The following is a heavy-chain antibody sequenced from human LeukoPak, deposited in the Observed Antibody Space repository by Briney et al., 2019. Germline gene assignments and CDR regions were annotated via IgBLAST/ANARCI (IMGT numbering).Heavy chain of an antibody. CDR3: AKMTVSGRDNWFDP. J-gene: IGHJ5*02. CDR2: LNPNSGHT. D-gene: IGHD6-19*01. V-gene: IGHV1-8*01. Sequence: ASVNVSCKASGYTFTINDINWVRQAPGQGLEWMGWLNPNSGHTGYAQKFQGRVTITRNTSINTAYMELSSLRSEDTAVYYCAKMTVSGRDNWFDPWGQGTLVTVSS. CDR1: GYTFTIND.